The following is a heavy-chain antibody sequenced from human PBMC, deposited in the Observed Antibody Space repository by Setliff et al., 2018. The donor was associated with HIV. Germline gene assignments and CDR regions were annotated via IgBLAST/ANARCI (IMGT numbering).Heavy chain of an antibody. CDR2: IYYSGST. D-gene: IGHD3-10*01. Sequence: SETLSLTCTVSGGSISSGGYYWSWIRQHPGKGLEWIGYIYYSGSTYYNPSLKSRVTISLDTSKNHFSLNLSSVTAADTAVYYCARESMLRGLRHAVDIWGQGTMVTVSS. V-gene: IGHV4-31*03. J-gene: IGHJ3*02. CDR1: GGSISSGGYY. CDR3: ARESMLRGLRHAVDI.